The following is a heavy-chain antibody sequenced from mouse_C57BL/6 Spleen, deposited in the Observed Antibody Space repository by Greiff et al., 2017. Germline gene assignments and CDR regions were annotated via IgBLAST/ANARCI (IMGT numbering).Heavy chain of an antibody. Sequence: EVHLVESGGGLVQPKGSLKLSCAASGFSFNTYAMNWVRQAPGKGLEWVARIRSKSNNYATYYADSVKDRFTISRDDSESMLYLQMNNLKTEDTAMYYCVRHGLRPDYYAMDYWGQGTSVTVSS. V-gene: IGHV10-1*01. CDR2: IRSKSNNYAT. D-gene: IGHD2-4*01. J-gene: IGHJ4*01. CDR3: VRHGLRPDYYAMDY. CDR1: GFSFNTYA.